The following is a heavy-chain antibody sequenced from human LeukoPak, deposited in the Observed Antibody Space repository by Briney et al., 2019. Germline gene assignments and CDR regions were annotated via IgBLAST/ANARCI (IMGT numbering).Heavy chain of an antibody. V-gene: IGHV3-23*01. D-gene: IGHD3-22*01. Sequence: PGGSLRLSCAASGFTFSSYAMSWVRQAPGKGLEWVSAISGSGGSTYYADSVKGRFTISRDNAKNSLYLQMNSLRAEDTAVYYCARSKGFTMIPSGGGQGTLVTVSS. J-gene: IGHJ4*02. CDR2: ISGSGGST. CDR1: GFTFSSYA. CDR3: ARSKGFTMIPSG.